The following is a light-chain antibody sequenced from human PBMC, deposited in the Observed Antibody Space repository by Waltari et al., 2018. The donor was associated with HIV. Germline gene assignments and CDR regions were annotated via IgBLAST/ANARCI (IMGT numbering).Light chain of an antibody. CDR3: QAWGTGTQVV. J-gene: IGLJ2*01. CDR2: LNSDGSH. V-gene: IGLV4-69*01. Sequence: QLVLTQSPSASASLGASVTLTCTLSSGHSSYAIAWHQQQPEKGPRYLMMLNSDGSHRRGDGIPDRFSGSRSGAERYLTISSLQSEDEVDYYCQAWGTGTQVVFGGGTKLTVL. CDR1: SGHSSYA.